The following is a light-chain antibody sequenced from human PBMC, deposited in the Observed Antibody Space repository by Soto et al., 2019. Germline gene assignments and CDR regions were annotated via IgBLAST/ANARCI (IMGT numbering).Light chain of an antibody. CDR1: QDISDF. Sequence: DIQMTQSPSYVFASVGDRVTITCQASQDISDFLNWYHQKPGKAPKVLIYDASNLQTGVPSRFSGRRSGTDFILTISSLQPDDSGTYYCQQYDDLPITFGQGTRLEIK. V-gene: IGKV1-33*01. CDR2: DAS. J-gene: IGKJ5*01. CDR3: QQYDDLPIT.